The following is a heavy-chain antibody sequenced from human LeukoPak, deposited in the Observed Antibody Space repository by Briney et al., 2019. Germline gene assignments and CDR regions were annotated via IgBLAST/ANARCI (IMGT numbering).Heavy chain of an antibody. V-gene: IGHV4-61*02. J-gene: IGHJ4*02. CDR2: VYPSGVT. CDR1: GGSISSGNFY. CDR3: ANGGRTSDFDY. D-gene: IGHD3-16*01. Sequence: SQTLSLTCSVSGGSISSGNFYWSWIRQPAGKGLEWIGRVYPSGVTHYNPSLKSRVTLSLDTSKNQFSLQLSSVTVADTAVYYCANGGRTSDFDYWGQGTLVTVSS.